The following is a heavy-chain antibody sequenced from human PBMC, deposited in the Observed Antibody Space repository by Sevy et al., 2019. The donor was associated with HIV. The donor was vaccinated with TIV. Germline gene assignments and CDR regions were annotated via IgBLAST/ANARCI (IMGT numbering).Heavy chain of an antibody. Sequence: SETLSLTCTVSGGSISSYYWSWIRQPPGKGLEWIGYIYYSGSTNYNPSLKSRVTISVDTSKNQFSLKLSSLTAADTAVYYCARLISPYSSSWSYYYYMDVWGKGTTVTVSS. D-gene: IGHD6-13*01. J-gene: IGHJ6*03. CDR2: IYYSGST. V-gene: IGHV4-59*08. CDR1: GGSISSYY. CDR3: ARLISPYSSSWSYYYYMDV.